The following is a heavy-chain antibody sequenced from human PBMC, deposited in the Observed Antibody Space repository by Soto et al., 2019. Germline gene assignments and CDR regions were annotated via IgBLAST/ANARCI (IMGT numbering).Heavy chain of an antibody. Sequence: KASETLSLTCTVSGGSITSGGYSWTWIRQSPGEGLEWIGYTYQSGSAYYDPSLKSRVTISVDRSKNQFSLNLTSVTAADTAVYYCARDYYGMDVWGQGTTVTVSS. CDR1: GGSITSGGYS. J-gene: IGHJ6*02. V-gene: IGHV4-30-2*06. CDR3: ARDYYGMDV. CDR2: TYQSGSA.